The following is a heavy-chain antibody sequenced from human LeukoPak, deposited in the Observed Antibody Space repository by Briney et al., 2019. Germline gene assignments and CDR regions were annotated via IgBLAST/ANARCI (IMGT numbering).Heavy chain of an antibody. J-gene: IGHJ4*02. CDR3: ARLRYSYGKNFDH. V-gene: IGHV3-7*01. CDR1: GFTTRAHR. D-gene: IGHD5-18*01. Sequence: GSPRLSCAASGFTTRAHRMRSVRPTPGEGVEWVAIINPDGPENGHLDSVQGPIILSRDKARNSLYLQMNTLRAEDTAVYFCARLRYSYGKNFDHGGQGALVTVSS. CDR2: INPDGPEN.